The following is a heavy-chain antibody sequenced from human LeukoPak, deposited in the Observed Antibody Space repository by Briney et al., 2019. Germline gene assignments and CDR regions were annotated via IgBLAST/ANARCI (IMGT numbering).Heavy chain of an antibody. Sequence: PSETLSLTCAVSGGSISSGGYSWSWIRQHPGKGLEWIGYIYYSGSTYYNPSLKSRVIISVDTSKNQFSLKLSSVTAADTAVYYCARAVVINTYYFDYWGQGTLVTVSS. CDR1: GGSISSGGYS. CDR2: IYYSGST. J-gene: IGHJ4*02. CDR3: ARAVVINTYYFDY. V-gene: IGHV4-31*11. D-gene: IGHD2/OR15-2a*01.